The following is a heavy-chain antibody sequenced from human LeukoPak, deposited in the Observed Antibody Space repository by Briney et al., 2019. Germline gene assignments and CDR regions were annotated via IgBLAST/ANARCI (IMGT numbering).Heavy chain of an antibody. CDR3: AREGSEYSSSLDAFDI. CDR1: GFTFDDYA. D-gene: IGHD6-6*01. V-gene: IGHV3-9*01. CDR2: ISWNSGSI. J-gene: IGHJ3*02. Sequence: PGRSLRLSCAASGFTFDDYAMHWVRQAPGKGLEWVSGISWNSGSIGYADSVKGRFTISRDNSKNTLYLQMNSLRAEDTAVYYCAREGSEYSSSLDAFDIWGQGTMVTVSS.